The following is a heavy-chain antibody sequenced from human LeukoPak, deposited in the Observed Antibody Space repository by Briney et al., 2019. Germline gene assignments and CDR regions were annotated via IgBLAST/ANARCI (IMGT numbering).Heavy chain of an antibody. Sequence: SGTLSLTCTVSGGSISSGGYYWSWIRQHPGKGLEWIGYIYYSGSTYYNPSLKSRVTISVDTSKNQFSLKLSSVTAADTAVYYCARNIVATFDLWGRGTLVTVSS. J-gene: IGHJ2*01. V-gene: IGHV4-31*03. CDR2: IYYSGST. D-gene: IGHD5-12*01. CDR1: GGSISSGGYY. CDR3: ARNIVATFDL.